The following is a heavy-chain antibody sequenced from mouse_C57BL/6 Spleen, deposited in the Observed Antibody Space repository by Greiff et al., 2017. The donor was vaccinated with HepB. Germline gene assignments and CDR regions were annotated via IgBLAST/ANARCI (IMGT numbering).Heavy chain of an antibody. CDR1: GFSLTAFV. CDR3: ARLEDI. CDR2: FGAGGST. D-gene: IGHD1-3*01. J-gene: IGHJ2*01. Sequence: VQLQESGPGLVAPSQSLSITSIVPGFSLTAFVEHWVRSPQEKGLGCRGVFGAGGSTNYNSAIMSRLTISKDNSKSQVFLKMNSLQTDDTAMYYCARLEDIWGQGTTLIVSS. V-gene: IGHV2-9*02.